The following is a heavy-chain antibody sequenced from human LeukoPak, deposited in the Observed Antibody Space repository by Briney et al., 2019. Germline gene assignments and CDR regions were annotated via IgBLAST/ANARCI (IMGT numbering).Heavy chain of an antibody. Sequence: PGGSLRLSCAASGFTFSSYAMHWVRQAPGKGLEWVAVISYDGSNKYHADSVKGRFTISRDNSKNTLYLQMNSLRAEDTAVYYCARGNYDSSGYYYSAFDYWGQGTLVTVSS. CDR3: ARGNYDSSGYYYSAFDY. CDR2: ISYDGSNK. J-gene: IGHJ4*02. V-gene: IGHV3-30-3*01. CDR1: GFTFSSYA. D-gene: IGHD3-22*01.